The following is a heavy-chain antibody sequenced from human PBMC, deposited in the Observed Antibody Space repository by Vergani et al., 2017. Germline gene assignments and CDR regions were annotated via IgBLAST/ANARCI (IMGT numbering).Heavy chain of an antibody. J-gene: IGHJ3*02. CDR2: LSASDRRT. Sequence: EVQLLESGGDLVQPGGSLRLSCAASGFTFIMYAMSWVRQAPGKGLEWVSTLSASDRRTHYADSVKGRFTISRDNSKNTLFLHMNSLRPEDTAVYYYAKVGRSEVAGTFGSFDIWGQGTMVTVSS. V-gene: IGHV3-23*01. D-gene: IGHD6-19*01. CDR1: GFTFIMYA. CDR3: AKVGRSEVAGTFGSFDI.